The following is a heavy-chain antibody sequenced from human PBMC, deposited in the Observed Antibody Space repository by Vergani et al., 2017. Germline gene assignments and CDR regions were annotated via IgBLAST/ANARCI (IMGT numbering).Heavy chain of an antibody. CDR2: IDTSGST. V-gene: IGHV4-61*02. J-gene: IGHJ4*02. Sequence: QVQLQESGPGLVKPSQTLSLTCTVSGGSISSGSYYWSWIRQPAGKGLGWIGRIDTSGSTNYNPSLKSRVTISVDTSKNQFSLKLSSVTAADTAVYYCAREGPIRYRGFDYWGQGTLVTVSS. CDR3: AREGPIRYRGFDY. D-gene: IGHD3-9*01. CDR1: GGSISSGSYY.